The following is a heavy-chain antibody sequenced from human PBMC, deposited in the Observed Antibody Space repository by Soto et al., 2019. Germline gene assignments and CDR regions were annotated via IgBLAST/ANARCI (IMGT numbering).Heavy chain of an antibody. J-gene: IGHJ4*02. Sequence: SETLSLTCAVSGGSISSGGYSWSWIRQPPGKGLEWIGYIYHSGSTYYNPSLKSRVTISVDRSKNQFSLKLSSVTAADTAVYYCGREKRGGSGLYYFDYWGQGTLVTVSS. V-gene: IGHV4-30-2*01. D-gene: IGHD3-10*01. CDR3: GREKRGGSGLYYFDY. CDR1: GGSISSGGYS. CDR2: IYHSGST.